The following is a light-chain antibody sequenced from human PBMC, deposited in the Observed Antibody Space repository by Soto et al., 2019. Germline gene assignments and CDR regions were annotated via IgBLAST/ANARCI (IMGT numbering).Light chain of an antibody. CDR2: EVS. V-gene: IGLV2-18*02. Sequence: QSALTQPPSVSGSPGQSVTISCTGTSSDVGYYNSVSWYQQPPGTAPKLMVFEVSNRPSGVPDRFSGSKSGNTASLTISGLQAEDEADYYCSSYTTSSTLVFGGGTKLTVL. J-gene: IGLJ2*01. CDR1: SSDVGYYNS. CDR3: SSYTTSSTLV.